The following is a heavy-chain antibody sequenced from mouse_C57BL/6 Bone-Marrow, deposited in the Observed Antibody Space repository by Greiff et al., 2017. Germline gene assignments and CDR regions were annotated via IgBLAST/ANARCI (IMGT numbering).Heavy chain of an antibody. CDR2: ISSGGDYI. CDR3: TRAIYYGPAWFAY. D-gene: IGHD2-1*01. Sequence: EVQRVESGEGLVKPGGSLKLSCAASGFTFSSYAMSWVRQTPEKRLEWVAYISSGGDYIYYADTVKGRFTISRDNARNTLYLQMSSLKSEGPAMYYCTRAIYYGPAWFAYWGQGTLVTVSA. J-gene: IGHJ3*01. V-gene: IGHV5-9-1*02. CDR1: GFTFSSYA.